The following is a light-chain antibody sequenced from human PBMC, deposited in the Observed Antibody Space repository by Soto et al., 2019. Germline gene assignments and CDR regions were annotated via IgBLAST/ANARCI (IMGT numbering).Light chain of an antibody. CDR2: DAS. V-gene: IGKV1-6*01. CDR1: QGVGND. Sequence: AIQMTQSPATLSASLGDRVTLSCRASQGVGNDLGWYQLKPGIAPKVLIYDASTIHSVVPSRFSGSASGTDFTLTISSLQSEDFAVYYCQQDDNCPLTFGRGTKVDIK. CDR3: QQDDNCPLT. J-gene: IGKJ4*01.